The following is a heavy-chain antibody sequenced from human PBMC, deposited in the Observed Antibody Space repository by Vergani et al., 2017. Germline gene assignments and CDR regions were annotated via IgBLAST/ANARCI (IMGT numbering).Heavy chain of an antibody. V-gene: IGHV4-31*03. CDR3: ARRGWGSSVGYFDY. Sequence: QVQLQESGPGLVKPSQTLSLTCTVSGGSISSGGYYWSWIRQHPGKGLEWIGYIYYSGSTYYNPSLKSRVSISVDPSKNQFSLKLTSVTAADTAVYYCARRGWGSSVGYFDYWGQGTLVTVSS. CDR1: GGSISSGGYY. CDR2: IYYSGST. D-gene: IGHD6-6*01. J-gene: IGHJ4*02.